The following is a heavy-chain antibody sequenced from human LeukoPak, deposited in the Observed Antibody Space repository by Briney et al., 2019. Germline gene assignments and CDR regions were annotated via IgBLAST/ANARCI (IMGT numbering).Heavy chain of an antibody. CDR1: GGSISSYY. J-gene: IGHJ4*02. Sequence: KPSETLSLTCTVSGGSISSYYWSWIRQPPGKGLEWIGYIYYSGSTYYNPSLKSRVTISVDTSKNQFSLKLSSVTAADTAVYYCARRYSGTNFDYWGQGTLVTVSS. D-gene: IGHD1-26*01. V-gene: IGHV4-59*08. CDR2: IYYSGST. CDR3: ARRYSGTNFDY.